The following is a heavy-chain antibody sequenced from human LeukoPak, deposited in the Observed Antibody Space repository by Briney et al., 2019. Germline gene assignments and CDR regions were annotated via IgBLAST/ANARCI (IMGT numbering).Heavy chain of an antibody. D-gene: IGHD2-15*01. V-gene: IGHV1-18*01. CDR2: ISAYNGNT. CDR3: ARADLGGCGDY. J-gene: IGHJ4*02. Sequence: ASVKVSCKASGYTFTSYGINWVRQAPGQGLEWTGWISAYNGNTNYAQKLQGRFTMTTDKSTSTAYMELRSLRSDDTAVYYCARADLGGCGDYWGQGILVTVSS. CDR1: GYTFTSYG.